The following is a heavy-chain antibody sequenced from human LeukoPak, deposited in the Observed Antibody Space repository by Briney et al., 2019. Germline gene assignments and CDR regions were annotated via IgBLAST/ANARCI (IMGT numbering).Heavy chain of an antibody. V-gene: IGHV1-8*03. Sequence: ASVKVSCKASGYTFTSYDINWVRQATGQGLEWMGWMNPNSGNTGYAQKFQGRVTITRNTSISTAYMELSSLRSEDTAVYYCVRVRWSGYYLNVYYYYYMDVWGKGTTVTASS. CDR1: GYTFTSYD. CDR3: VRVRWSGYYLNVYYYYYMDV. CDR2: MNPNSGNT. D-gene: IGHD3-3*01. J-gene: IGHJ6*03.